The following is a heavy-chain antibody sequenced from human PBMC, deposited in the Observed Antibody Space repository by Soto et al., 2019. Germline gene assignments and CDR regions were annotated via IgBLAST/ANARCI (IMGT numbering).Heavy chain of an antibody. CDR3: ARTGIRLPGGYYYGMDV. Sequence: PSETLSLTCTVSGGSISSGGYYWSWIRQHPGKGLEWIGYIYYSGSTYYNPSLKSRVTISVDTSKNQFSLKLSSVTAADTAVYYCARTGIRLPGGYYYGMDVWGQGTTVTVYS. CDR2: IYYSGST. J-gene: IGHJ6*02. CDR1: GGSISSGGYY. D-gene: IGHD5-18*01. V-gene: IGHV4-31*03.